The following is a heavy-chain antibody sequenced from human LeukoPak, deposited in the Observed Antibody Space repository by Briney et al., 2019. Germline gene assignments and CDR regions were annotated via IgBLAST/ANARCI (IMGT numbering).Heavy chain of an antibody. J-gene: IGHJ3*02. V-gene: IGHV4-31*03. CDR1: GGSISSGSYY. CDR2: IYYSGST. Sequence: SETLSLTCTVSGGSISSGSYYWSWVRQHPGKGLEWIGYIYYSGSTYYNPSLKSRVTISVDTSKNQFSLKLSSVTAADTAVYYFARGRPPDAFDIWGQGTMVTVSS. CDR3: ARGRPPDAFDI.